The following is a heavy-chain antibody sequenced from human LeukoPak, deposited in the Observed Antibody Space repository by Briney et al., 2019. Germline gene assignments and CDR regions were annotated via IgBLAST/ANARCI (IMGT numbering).Heavy chain of an antibody. D-gene: IGHD4-23*01. Sequence: GASVKVSCKASGYTFIGYNMHWLRQAPGQGLEWMGWINPNNGDTRYAQKFQGRVTLTRDTPVNTAYMELSRLRSDDTAVYYCAREGGGGNFYYWGQGTLVTVSS. CDR1: GYTFIGYN. CDR3: AREGGGGNFYY. J-gene: IGHJ4*02. CDR2: INPNNGDT. V-gene: IGHV1-2*02.